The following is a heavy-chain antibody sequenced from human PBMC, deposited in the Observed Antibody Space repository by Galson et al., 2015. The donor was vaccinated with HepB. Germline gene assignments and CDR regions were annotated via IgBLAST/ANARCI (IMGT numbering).Heavy chain of an antibody. V-gene: IGHV1-69*13. D-gene: IGHD4-23*01. Sequence: SVKVSCKASGGTFSSYAISWVRQAPGQGLEWMGGIIPIFGTANYAQKSQGRVTITADGSTSTAYMELSSLRSEDTAVYYCARDLDYGGNSGGFDAFDIWGQGTMVTVSS. J-gene: IGHJ3*02. CDR1: GGTFSSYA. CDR2: IIPIFGTA. CDR3: ARDLDYGGNSGGFDAFDI.